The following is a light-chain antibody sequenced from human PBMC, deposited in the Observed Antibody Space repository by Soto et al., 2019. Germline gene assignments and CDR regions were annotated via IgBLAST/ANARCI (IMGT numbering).Light chain of an antibody. CDR3: QTWGTGIQV. Sequence: QSVLTQSPSASASLGASVKLTCTLSSGHSSYAIAWHQQQPEKGPRYLMKLNSDGSHSKGDGIPDRFSGSGSGTERYLTISSLQSEDEGDYYCQTWGTGIQVFGGGTQLTVL. J-gene: IGLJ2*01. V-gene: IGLV4-69*01. CDR1: SGHSSYA. CDR2: LNSDGSH.